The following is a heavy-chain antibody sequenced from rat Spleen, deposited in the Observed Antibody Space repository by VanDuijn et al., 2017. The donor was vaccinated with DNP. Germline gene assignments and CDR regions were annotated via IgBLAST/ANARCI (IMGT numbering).Heavy chain of an antibody. J-gene: IGHJ4*01. CDR3: ARLNDGDAMDA. Sequence: EVQLQESGPGLVKPSQSLSLTCSVTGYSITSTYWGWIRKFPGNKMEWVGHISYSGSTSYNPSLKSRISITRDTSKNQFFMQLNSVTSGDTATDYCARLNDGDAMDAWGQGTSVTVSS. CDR2: ISYSGST. D-gene: IGHD4-1*01. V-gene: IGHV3-1*01. CDR1: GYSITSTY.